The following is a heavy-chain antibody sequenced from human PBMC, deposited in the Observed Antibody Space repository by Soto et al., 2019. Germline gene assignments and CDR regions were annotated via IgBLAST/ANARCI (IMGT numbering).Heavy chain of an antibody. J-gene: IGHJ4*02. Sequence: PGGSLRLSCAASGFTFSDYYMSWIRQAPGKGLEWVSYISDSSGYTNYADSVKGRFTISRDNAKNSLFLQMNTLRAEDTAVYYCAALYGSGTYLAAIDFWGQGTLVTVSS. CDR2: ISDSSGYT. CDR1: GFTFSDYY. D-gene: IGHD3-10*01. V-gene: IGHV3-11*06. CDR3: AALYGSGTYLAAIDF.